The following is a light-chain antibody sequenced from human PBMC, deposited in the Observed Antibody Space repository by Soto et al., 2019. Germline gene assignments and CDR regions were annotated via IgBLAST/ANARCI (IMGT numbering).Light chain of an antibody. Sequence: QSALTQPASVSGSPGQSITIACTGTSSDVGSYNRVSWYQQHPGKAPKLMIYEGSNRPSGVSNRFSGSKSGNTASLTIAGLQAEDEADYSCCSYAGSSTSDVVFGGGTKLTVL. J-gene: IGLJ2*01. CDR2: EGS. CDR1: SSDVGSYNR. CDR3: CSYAGSSTSDVV. V-gene: IGLV2-23*01.